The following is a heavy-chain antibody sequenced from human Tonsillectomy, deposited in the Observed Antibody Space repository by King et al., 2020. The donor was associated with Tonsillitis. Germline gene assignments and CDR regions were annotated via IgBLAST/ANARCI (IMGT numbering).Heavy chain of an antibody. V-gene: IGHV4-34*01. CDR3: ARGAEIEPSYDFLAY. J-gene: IGHJ4*02. CDR2: INHSGST. D-gene: IGHD3-3*01. CDR1: GGSFSGYY. Sequence: VQLQQWGAGLLKPSETLSLTCAVYGGSFSGYYWSWIRQPPGKGLEWIGEINHSGSTNYNPSLKSRVTISVDTSKNQFSLKLSSVTAADTAVYYCARGAEIEPSYDFLAYWGQGTLVTVSS.